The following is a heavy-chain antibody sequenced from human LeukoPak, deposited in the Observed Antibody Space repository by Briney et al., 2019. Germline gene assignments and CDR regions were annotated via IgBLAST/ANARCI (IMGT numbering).Heavy chain of an antibody. D-gene: IGHD3-22*01. CDR3: AREGKDDSSSYYYPYFDY. CDR2: INHSGST. V-gene: IGHV4-34*01. J-gene: IGHJ4*02. Sequence: SETLSLTCAVYGGSFSGYYWSWIRQPPGKGLEWIGEINHSGSTNYNPSLKSRVTISVDTSKNQFSLKLSSVTAADTAVYYCAREGKDDSSSYYYPYFDYWGQGTLVTVSS. CDR1: GGSFSGYY.